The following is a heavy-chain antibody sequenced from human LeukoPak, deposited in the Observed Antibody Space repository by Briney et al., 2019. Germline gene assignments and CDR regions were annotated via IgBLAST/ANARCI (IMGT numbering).Heavy chain of an antibody. J-gene: IGHJ4*02. CDR3: ARDRVRGTGTIGY. Sequence: GGSLRLSCAASGFTFSSYAMHWVRQGPGKGLEWVAVISYDGSNKYYADSVKGRFTISRDNSKNTLYLQMNSLRAEDTAVYYCARDRVRGTGTIGYWGQGTLVTVSS. CDR1: GFTFSSYA. V-gene: IGHV3-30-3*01. CDR2: ISYDGSNK. D-gene: IGHD1-1*01.